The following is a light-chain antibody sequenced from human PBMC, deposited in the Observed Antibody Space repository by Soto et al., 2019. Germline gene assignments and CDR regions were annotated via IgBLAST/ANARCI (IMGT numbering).Light chain of an antibody. CDR1: SSNIGAGYD. CDR3: QSYDSSLSAYV. J-gene: IGLJ1*01. V-gene: IGLV1-40*01. CDR2: GNS. Sequence: QSALAQPPSVSGAPGQKVTISCTVSSSNIGAGYDLHWYQQLPGTAPKLLLYGNSNRPSGVPDRFSGSKSGTSASLAITGLQAEDEADYYCQSYDSSLSAYVFGTGTKVTVL.